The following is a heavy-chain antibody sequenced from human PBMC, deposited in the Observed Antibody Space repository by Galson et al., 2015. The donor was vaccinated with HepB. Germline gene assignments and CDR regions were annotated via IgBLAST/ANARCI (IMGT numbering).Heavy chain of an antibody. D-gene: IGHD3-10*01. J-gene: IGHJ6*02. CDR2: INPSGGST. Sequence: SVKVSCKASGYTFTSYYMHWVRQAPGQGLEWMGIINPSGGSTSSAQKFQGWATMTRDTSISTAYMELSRLRSDDTAVYYCARVFREAGGYYGMDVRGQGTTVTVSS. CDR1: GYTFTSYY. CDR3: ARVFREAGGYYGMDV. V-gene: IGHV1-46*01.